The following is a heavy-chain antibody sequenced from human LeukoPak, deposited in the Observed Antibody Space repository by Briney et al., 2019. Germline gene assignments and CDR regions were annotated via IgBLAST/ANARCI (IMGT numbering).Heavy chain of an antibody. Sequence: SLKVSCKASGDTFSSHAMNWVRQAPGQGLEWMGGIIPILDVTNYAQKFQGRVTITADKSTGTAYMELSSLRSEDTAVYYCAILSDGAYCGGDCFYLDYWGQGTLVTVSS. CDR3: AILSDGAYCGGDCFYLDY. V-gene: IGHV1-69*10. D-gene: IGHD2-21*02. CDR2: IIPILDVT. CDR1: GDTFSSHA. J-gene: IGHJ4*02.